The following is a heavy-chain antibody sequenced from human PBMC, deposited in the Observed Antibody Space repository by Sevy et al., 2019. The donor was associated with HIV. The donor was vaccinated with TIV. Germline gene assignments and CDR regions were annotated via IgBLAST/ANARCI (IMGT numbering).Heavy chain of an antibody. CDR1: GFAFRSYA. CDR3: ARDGGYSIKWYPLY. Sequence: GESLKISCAASGFAFRSYAMHWLRQAPGKGPEWVAVVSYEGTEAFYAASVEGRFTISRDNSKNMLSLQINRLRPEDTAVYYCARDGGYSIKWYPLYWGHGTQVTVSS. D-gene: IGHD6-13*01. J-gene: IGHJ4*01. V-gene: IGHV3-30*04. CDR2: VSYEGTEA.